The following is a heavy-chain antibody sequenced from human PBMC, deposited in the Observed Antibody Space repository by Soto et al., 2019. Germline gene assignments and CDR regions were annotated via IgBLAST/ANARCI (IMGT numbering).Heavy chain of an antibody. D-gene: IGHD5-12*01. V-gene: IGHV1-18*04. Sequence: QVQLVQSGPEVKKPEASVKVSCKVSGYTFTSSGISWVRQAPGQGPEWMGWITGKDGVTNYAQNFQGRVTLTIDSSTNTVYKGVKGLGSADTGIYYCGRDHGGYGNLDYRGQGTLVTVSS. CDR3: GRDHGGYGNLDY. CDR1: GYTFTSSG. CDR2: ITGKDGVT. J-gene: IGHJ4*02.